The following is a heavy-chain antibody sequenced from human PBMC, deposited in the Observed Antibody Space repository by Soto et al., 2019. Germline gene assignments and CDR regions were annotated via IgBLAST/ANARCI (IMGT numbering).Heavy chain of an antibody. CDR1: GYTFTTYG. Sequence: QAQLVQSGAEVKKPGASVKVSCKTSGYTFTTYGVSWVRQAPGQGLEWMGWISPYNGNTNYAQRLQGRVTLTTDTSTNTAYMELRSLRSDDTALYYCAREDGYCSGGSCHSGGWLEPWGQGTLVTVSS. D-gene: IGHD2-15*01. V-gene: IGHV1-18*01. CDR3: AREDGYCSGGSCHSGGWLEP. CDR2: ISPYNGNT. J-gene: IGHJ5*02.